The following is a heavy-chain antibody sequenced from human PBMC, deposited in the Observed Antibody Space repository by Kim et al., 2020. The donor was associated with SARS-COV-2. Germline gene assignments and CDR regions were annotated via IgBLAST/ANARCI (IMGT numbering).Heavy chain of an antibody. CDR2: INHSGST. Sequence: SETLSLTCAVYGGSFSGYYWSWIRQPPGKGLEWIGEINHSGSTNYNPSLKSRVTISVDTSKNQFSLKLSSVTAADTAVYYCARERGIAAAARTFDYWGQGTLVTVSS. CDR3: ARERGIAAAARTFDY. V-gene: IGHV4-34*01. J-gene: IGHJ4*02. CDR1: GGSFSGYY. D-gene: IGHD6-13*01.